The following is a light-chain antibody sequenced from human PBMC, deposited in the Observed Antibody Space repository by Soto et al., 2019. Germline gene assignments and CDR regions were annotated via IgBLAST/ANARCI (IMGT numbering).Light chain of an antibody. V-gene: IGKV3-15*01. Sequence: EIVMTQSPVTLSLSPGERATLSCRPSQSISSNLAWYQQKRGQAPRLLIYGASTRATGIPARFSGSGSGTEFTLTIGSLQSEDFAVYYCQQYNNWPPLTFGGGTKVEIK. CDR3: QQYNNWPPLT. CDR1: QSISSN. CDR2: GAS. J-gene: IGKJ4*01.